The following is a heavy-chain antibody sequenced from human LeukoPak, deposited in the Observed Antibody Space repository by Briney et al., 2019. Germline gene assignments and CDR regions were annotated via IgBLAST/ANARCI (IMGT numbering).Heavy chain of an antibody. CDR2: IYTSGST. J-gene: IGHJ4*02. CDR3: ASWYLGYFDY. D-gene: IGHD3-16*01. Sequence: SETLSLTCTVSGGSISSHYWSWIRQPPGKGLEWIGYIYTSGSTNYNPSLKSRVTISVDTSKNQFSLKLSSVTAADTAVYYCASWYLGYFDYWGQGTLVTVSS. CDR1: GGSISSHY. V-gene: IGHV4-4*09.